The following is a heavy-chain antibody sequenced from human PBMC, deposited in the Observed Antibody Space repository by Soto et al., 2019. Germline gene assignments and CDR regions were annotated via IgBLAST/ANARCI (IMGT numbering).Heavy chain of an antibody. CDR2: INHSGNT. Sequence: PSETLSLTCAVYGGSFNAYYWSWIRQPPGKGLEWIGEINHSGNTHYNSALKSRVTISVDTSKNQFSLNLTPATAADTAVYYCARVVVGPTNWFDPWGQGTLVTVSS. CDR1: GGSFNAYY. D-gene: IGHD2-21*01. V-gene: IGHV4-34*01. J-gene: IGHJ5*02. CDR3: ARVVVGPTNWFDP.